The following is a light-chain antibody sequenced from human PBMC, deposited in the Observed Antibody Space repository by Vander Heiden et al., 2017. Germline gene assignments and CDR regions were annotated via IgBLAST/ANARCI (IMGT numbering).Light chain of an antibody. CDR2: KAS. J-gene: IGKJ2*01. CDR1: QSISSW. CDR3: QQYNSYSYT. V-gene: IGKV1-5*03. Sequence: DIQMTQSPSTLSASVGDRVTITCRASQSISSWLAWYQQKPGKAPKLLLYKASSLESGVPSRFSGSGSGTEFTLTISNLQPDDFATYYCQQYNSYSYTFGQGTKLEIK.